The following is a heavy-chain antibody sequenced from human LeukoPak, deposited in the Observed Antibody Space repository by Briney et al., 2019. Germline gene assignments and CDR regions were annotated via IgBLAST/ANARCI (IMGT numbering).Heavy chain of an antibody. Sequence: SGTLSLTCTVSGGSISSYYWSWIRQPPGRGLEWIGYIYSSGNTNYNPSLKSRVTISLDTSKNQFSLKLSSMTAADTAVYYCAREDANWGDFDSWGQGTLVIVSS. CDR1: GGSISSYY. CDR3: AREDANWGDFDS. CDR2: IYSSGNT. J-gene: IGHJ4*02. V-gene: IGHV4-59*01. D-gene: IGHD7-27*01.